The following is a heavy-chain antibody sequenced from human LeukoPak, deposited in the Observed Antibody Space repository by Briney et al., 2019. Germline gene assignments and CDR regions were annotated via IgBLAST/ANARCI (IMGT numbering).Heavy chain of an antibody. CDR2: VYPGDSDT. CDR1: GYSFTSYW. V-gene: IGHV5-51*01. CDR3: ARRGYSGYGPLDAFDI. J-gene: IGHJ3*02. D-gene: IGHD5-12*01. Sequence: GESLKISCKGSGYSFTSYWIGWVRQMPGKGLEWMGIVYPGDSDTRYSPSFQGQVTISADKSISTAYLQWSSLKASDTAMYYCARRGYSGYGPLDAFDIWAKGQWSPSLQ.